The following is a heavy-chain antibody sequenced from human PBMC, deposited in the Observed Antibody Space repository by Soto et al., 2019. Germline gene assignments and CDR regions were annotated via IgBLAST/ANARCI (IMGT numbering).Heavy chain of an antibody. V-gene: IGHV3-9*01. Sequence: SLRLFCAASGFTFDDHVMHWVRQVPGKGLEWXXXFTXDXYXXGXXXSVRGRFTISRDNAKDTLYMQMNSLRPEDTALYYCARSWSGSTSGRVDVWGQGTTVTVS. J-gene: IGHJ6*02. CDR2: FTXDXYXX. D-gene: IGHD3-3*01. CDR1: GFTFDDHV. CDR3: ARSWSGSTSGRVDV.